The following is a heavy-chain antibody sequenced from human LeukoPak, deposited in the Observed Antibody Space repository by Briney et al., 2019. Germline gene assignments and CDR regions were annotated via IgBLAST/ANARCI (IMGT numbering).Heavy chain of an antibody. CDR2: IYYSGST. J-gene: IGHJ4*02. V-gene: IGHV4-59*01. CDR3: ARVPGDYGLDY. CDR1: GGSISSYY. D-gene: IGHD4-17*01. Sequence: PSETLSLTCSVSGGSISSYYWSWIRQPPGKGLEWIGYIYYSGSTNYNPSLKSRVTISVDTSKNQFSLKLSSVTAADTAVYYCARVPGDYGLDYWGQGTLVTVSS.